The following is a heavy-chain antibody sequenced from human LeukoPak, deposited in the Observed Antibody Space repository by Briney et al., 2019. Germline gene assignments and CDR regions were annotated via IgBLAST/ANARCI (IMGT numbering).Heavy chain of an antibody. CDR1: GFTFNSFW. Sequence: GGSLRLSCAASGFTFNSFWMHWVRQAPGKGLMWVSRINSDGSSTIYADSVKGRFTISRDNAKNTLFLQMNSLRAEDTAVYYCARAAYSSSFNWFDPWGQGTVVTVSA. CDR2: INSDGSST. V-gene: IGHV3-74*01. D-gene: IGHD6-13*01. CDR3: ARAAYSSSFNWFDP. J-gene: IGHJ5*02.